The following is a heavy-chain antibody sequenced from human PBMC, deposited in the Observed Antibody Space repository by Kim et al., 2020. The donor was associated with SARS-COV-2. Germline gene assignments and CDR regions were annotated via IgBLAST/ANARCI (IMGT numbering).Heavy chain of an antibody. D-gene: IGHD6-13*01. CDR2: GSGT. J-gene: IGHJ4*02. CDR3: VRSAAAFDY. V-gene: IGHV3-74*01. Sequence: GSGTVYAESVQGPFNISRDNAKNMLYLQMNSLRAYDAAVYFCVRSAAAFDYWGQGTLVSLSS.